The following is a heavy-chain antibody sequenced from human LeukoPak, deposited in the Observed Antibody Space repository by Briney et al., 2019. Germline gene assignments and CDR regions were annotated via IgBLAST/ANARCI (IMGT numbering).Heavy chain of an antibody. CDR3: ARSNYNDSYTNY. Sequence: NRGESLKISCKGSGYSFTTYWIAWVRQMPGKGLEWMGIIYPGDSDTRYSPSFQGQVTTSATKYISTAYLQWSSLKASDTAMYYCARSNYNDSYTNYWGQGTLVTVSS. D-gene: IGHD3-22*01. J-gene: IGHJ4*02. CDR1: GYSFTTYW. CDR2: IYPGDSDT. V-gene: IGHV5-51*01.